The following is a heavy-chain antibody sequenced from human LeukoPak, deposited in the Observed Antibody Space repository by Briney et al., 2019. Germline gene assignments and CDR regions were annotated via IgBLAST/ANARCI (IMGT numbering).Heavy chain of an antibody. Sequence: PGGSLRLSCTASGFTTHYWLNWVRQSPGKGLEWVANIDRDGRVQHYVDSVEGRFTISRDSSKNTLYLQMITLRAEDTAVYYCAKDLVVDVTLNYYFDYWGQGTLVTVSS. CDR1: GFTTHYW. D-gene: IGHD2-15*01. V-gene: IGHV3-7*03. J-gene: IGHJ4*02. CDR2: IDRDGRVQ. CDR3: AKDLVVDVTLNYYFDY.